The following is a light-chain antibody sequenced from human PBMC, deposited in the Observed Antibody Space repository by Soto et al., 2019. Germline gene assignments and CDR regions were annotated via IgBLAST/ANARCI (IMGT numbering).Light chain of an antibody. CDR2: TAS. CDR3: HQANSFPLT. V-gene: IGKV1-12*01. J-gene: IGKJ4*01. CDR1: QGISSL. Sequence: DIQMTQSPSSVSASVGDRVTITCRASQGISSLLAWYQQKPGKAPNLLIHTASSLQSGVPSRFSGSGSGTDFTLTIRSLQPEDFATYYCHQANSFPLTFGGGTKVEIK.